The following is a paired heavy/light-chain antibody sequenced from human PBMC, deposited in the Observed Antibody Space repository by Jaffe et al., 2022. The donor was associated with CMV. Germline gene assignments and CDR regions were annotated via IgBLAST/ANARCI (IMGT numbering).Light chain of an antibody. J-gene: IGKJ1*01. CDR3: QQYGSYPWT. Sequence: DIQMTQFPSTLAASVGDRVTITCRASQTIRSWLAWYQQKPGKAPKLLMFQASTLEIGVPSRFSGSGSGTEFTLSISSLQPDDFATYYCQQYGSYPWTFGQGTRVEVK. CDR1: QTIRSW. CDR2: QAS. V-gene: IGKV1-5*03.
Heavy chain of an antibody. CDR2: ISITESIT. Sequence: EVQLLESGGGLVQPGGSLRLSCVVSGLTFSNYEMNWVRQPPGKGLEWVANISITESITHYVDFVKGRFTISRDNAKQTLYLEMNSLRVEDTAVYFCATGGHCTNGECYSAAYFQHWGQGTLVTVSS. J-gene: IGHJ1*01. CDR3: ATGGHCTNGECYSAAYFQH. D-gene: IGHD2-8*01. CDR1: GLTFSNYE. V-gene: IGHV3-48*03.